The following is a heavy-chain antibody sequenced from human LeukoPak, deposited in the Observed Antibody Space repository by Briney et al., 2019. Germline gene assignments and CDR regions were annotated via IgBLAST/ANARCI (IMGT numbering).Heavy chain of an antibody. CDR1: GFTFSSYE. CDR2: VGIVGDT. J-gene: IGHJ3*02. D-gene: IGHD3-16*01. Sequence: GGSLRLSCAASGFTFSSYEMHWVRQATGKGLEWVSAVGIVGDTFYTGSVKGRFTTSRENAENSLFLQMSSLRAGDTAVYYCAREGRGSSADAFDIWGQGTMVTVSS. V-gene: IGHV3-13*01. CDR3: AREGRGSSADAFDI.